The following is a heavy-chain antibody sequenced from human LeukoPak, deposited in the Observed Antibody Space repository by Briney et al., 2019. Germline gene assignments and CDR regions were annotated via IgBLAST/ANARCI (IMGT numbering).Heavy chain of an antibody. CDR1: GFTFGDYA. CDR2: ISWNSGSI. Sequence: GGSLRLSCRASGFTFGDYAMHWVRQAPGKGLEWVSGISWNSGSIGYADSVKGRFTISRDNAKNSLYLQMNSLRAEDTALYYCAKGTYYDILTGFDYWGQGTLVTVSS. D-gene: IGHD3-9*01. CDR3: AKGTYYDILTGFDY. V-gene: IGHV3-9*01. J-gene: IGHJ4*02.